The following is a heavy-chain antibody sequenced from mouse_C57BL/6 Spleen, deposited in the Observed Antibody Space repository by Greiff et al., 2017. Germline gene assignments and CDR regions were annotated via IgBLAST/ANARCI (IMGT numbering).Heavy chain of an antibody. D-gene: IGHD1-1*02. CDR1: GFTFSDYY. V-gene: IGHV5-12*01. J-gene: IGHJ4*01. CDR2: ISNGGGSS. CDR3: ARHEDYRGAMDY. Sequence: EVKVVESGGGLVQPGGSLKLSCAASGFTFSDYYMYWVRQTPEKRLEWVAYISNGGGSSYYPDTVKGRFTISRDNAKNTLYLQMSRLKSEDTAMYYCARHEDYRGAMDYWGQGTSVTVSS.